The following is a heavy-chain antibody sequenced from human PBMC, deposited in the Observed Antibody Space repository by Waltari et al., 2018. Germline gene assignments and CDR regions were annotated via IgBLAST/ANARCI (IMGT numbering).Heavy chain of an antibody. D-gene: IGHD3-22*01. J-gene: IGHJ3*02. Sequence: EVQLVESGGGLVQPGGSLRLPCAASGFTLSSYWMSWVRQAPGKGLEWVANIKKDGSEEYYVDSVRGRFTISRDNAKNSLYLQMNSLRPEDTAVYYCARDQWFAFDIWGQGTMGTVSS. CDR3: ARDQWFAFDI. V-gene: IGHV3-7*01. CDR1: GFTLSSYW. CDR2: IKKDGSEE.